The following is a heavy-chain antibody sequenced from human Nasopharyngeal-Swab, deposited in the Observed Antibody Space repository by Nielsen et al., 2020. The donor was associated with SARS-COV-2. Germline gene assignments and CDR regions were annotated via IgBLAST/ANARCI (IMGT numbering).Heavy chain of an antibody. CDR1: GDSISSGDYY. D-gene: IGHD6-13*01. J-gene: IGHJ6*02. V-gene: IGHV4-30-4*01. CDR3: ARDLGIAAAGYYYYYGMDV. CDR2: IYYSGST. Sequence: SETLSLTCTVSGDSISSGDYYWSWIRQPPGKGLEWIGYIYYSGSTYYNPSLKSRVTISVDTSKNQFSLKLSSVTAADTAAYYCARDLGIAAAGYYYYYGMDVWGQGTTVTVSS.